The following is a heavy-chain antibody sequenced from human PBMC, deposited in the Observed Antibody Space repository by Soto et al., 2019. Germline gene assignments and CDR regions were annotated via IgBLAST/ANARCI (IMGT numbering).Heavy chain of an antibody. CDR2: ISGSGANT. D-gene: IGHD3-22*01. CDR1: GGSISSGDYY. CDR3: AKNYDSSGYYTHL. J-gene: IGHJ4*02. V-gene: IGHV3-23*01. Sequence: ETLSLTCTVSGGSISSGDYYWSWIRQPPGKGLEWVSAISGSGANTFYADSVRGRFTISRDNSKRTLYLQMNTLRVDDTAVFYCAKNYDSSGYYTHLWGRGTLVTVSS.